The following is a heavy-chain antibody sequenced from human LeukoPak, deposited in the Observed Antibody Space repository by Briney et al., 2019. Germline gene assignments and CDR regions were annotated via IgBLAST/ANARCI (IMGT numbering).Heavy chain of an antibody. D-gene: IGHD5-24*01. V-gene: IGHV3-7*03. CDR2: IKQDGSEK. CDR1: GFTFSSYW. J-gene: IGHJ6*02. CDR3: ARADGYNPIYYYYGMDV. Sequence: SGGSLRLSCAASGFTFSSYWMSWVRQAPGKGLEWVANIKQDGSEKYYVDSVKGRFTISRDNAKNSLYLQMNSLRAEDTAVYYCARADGYNPIYYYYGMDVWGQGTTVTVSS.